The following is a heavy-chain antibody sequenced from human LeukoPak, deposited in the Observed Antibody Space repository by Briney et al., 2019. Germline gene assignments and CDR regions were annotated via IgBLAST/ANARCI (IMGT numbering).Heavy chain of an antibody. CDR2: ISYSGYT. J-gene: IGHJ4*02. D-gene: IGHD3-22*01. CDR3: ARKDYYDSNGLDY. CDR1: GGSIRNYY. Sequence: SETLSLTCTVSGGSIRNYYWSWLRQSPGKGLEWIGYISYSGYTNYNPSLKSRVTISVDTSKNQFSLKLSSMTAADTAVYYCARKDYYDSNGLDYWGQGSLVTVSS. V-gene: IGHV4-59*08.